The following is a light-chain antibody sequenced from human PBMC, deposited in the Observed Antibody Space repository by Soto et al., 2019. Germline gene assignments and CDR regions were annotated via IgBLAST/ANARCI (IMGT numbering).Light chain of an antibody. J-gene: IGLJ2*01. CDR2: EDS. CDR1: KIGSKN. Sequence: YELTQPPSVSVAPGRTTRTTSAGNKIGSKNVHWYQHYPGHAPEPVDYEDSVRSSRIPQRFSGSNSGNTATLTISRVEAGDEADYYYQEWHSSSDHVLCGGGT. CDR3: QEWHSSSDHVL. V-gene: IGLV3-21*02.